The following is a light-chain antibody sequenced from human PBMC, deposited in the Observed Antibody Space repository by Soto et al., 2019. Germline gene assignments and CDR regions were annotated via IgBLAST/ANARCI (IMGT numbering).Light chain of an antibody. CDR3: QQAHSFPPT. CDR1: RGISSD. V-gene: IGKV1D-12*01. Sequence: DLQMTQSPSSLSASVGDRVTITCRASRGISSDLAWYQQKPGKAPKLLISEASSLERGVPSRFSGSGSGTEFTLTIRSLQPEDSATYYCQQAHSFPPTFGGGTKLGIK. CDR2: EAS. J-gene: IGKJ4*01.